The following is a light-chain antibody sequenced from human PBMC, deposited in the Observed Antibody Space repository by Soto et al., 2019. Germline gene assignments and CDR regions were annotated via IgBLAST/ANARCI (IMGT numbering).Light chain of an antibody. Sequence: DIVLTQSPDTLSLSPGERATLSCRASQSVSSNLAWYQHKPGQAPRLLIYDASKRATGIPARFSGSGSGTDFTLTISSLEPEDFAVYSCQQRSNWITFGQGTRLEIK. CDR1: QSVSSN. CDR2: DAS. V-gene: IGKV3-11*01. CDR3: QQRSNWIT. J-gene: IGKJ5*01.